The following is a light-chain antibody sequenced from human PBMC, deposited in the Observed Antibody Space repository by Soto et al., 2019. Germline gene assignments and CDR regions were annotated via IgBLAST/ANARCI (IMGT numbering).Light chain of an antibody. CDR2: DDN. CDR1: TSNIGSNS. CDR3: GSWDSSLSAYV. V-gene: IGLV1-51*01. Sequence: QSVLTQPPSASGTPGQGVTISCSGSTSNIGSNSVSWYQQLPGTAPKLLIYDDNKRPSGIPDRFSGSKSGTSATLGITGFQTGDEADHYCGSWDSSLSAYVFGTGTKVTVL. J-gene: IGLJ1*01.